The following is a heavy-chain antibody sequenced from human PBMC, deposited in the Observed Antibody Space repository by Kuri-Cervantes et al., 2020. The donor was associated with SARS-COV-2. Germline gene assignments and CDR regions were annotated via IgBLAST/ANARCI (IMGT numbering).Heavy chain of an antibody. CDR3: ARGMRCSSTSCYLNYYYYGTEV. CDR2: INPSGGST. D-gene: IGHD2-2*01. J-gene: IGHJ6*02. V-gene: IGHV1-46*01. CDR1: GYTFTSYY. Sequence: ASVKVSCKASGYTFTSYYMHWVRQAPGQGLEWMGIINPSGGSTSYAQKFQGRVTMTRDTSTSTVYMELSSLRSEDTAVYYCARGMRCSSTSCYLNYYYYGTEVLGQGTTVTVSS.